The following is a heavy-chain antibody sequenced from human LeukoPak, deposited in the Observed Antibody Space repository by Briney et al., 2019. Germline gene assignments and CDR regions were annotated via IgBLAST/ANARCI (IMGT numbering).Heavy chain of an antibody. CDR3: AKGTEIVVVTDIICY. J-gene: IGHJ4*02. D-gene: IGHD2-21*02. Sequence: GGSLRLSCAAYGFIFSSYAMHWVRQAPGKGPEWVAIIWFDGSNTYYAKSTEGRFTIFRDNSKNKLYLQMNSLRAEDTAVYYCAKGTEIVVVTDIICYWGQGTLVTASS. CDR1: GFIFSSYA. V-gene: IGHV3-33*06. CDR2: IWFDGSNT.